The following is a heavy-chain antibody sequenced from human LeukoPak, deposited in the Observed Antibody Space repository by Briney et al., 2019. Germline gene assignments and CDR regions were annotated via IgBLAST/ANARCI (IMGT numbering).Heavy chain of an antibody. CDR2: ITPIFGTA. V-gene: IGHV1-69*05. J-gene: IGHJ1*01. D-gene: IGHD3-22*01. Sequence: SVKVSCKASGGTFSSYAISWVRQAPGQGLEWMGRITPIFGTANYAQKFQGRVTITTDESTSTAYMELSSLRSEDTAVYYCARGGLIDSSGYQHWGQGTLVTVSS. CDR3: ARGGLIDSSGYQH. CDR1: GGTFSSYA.